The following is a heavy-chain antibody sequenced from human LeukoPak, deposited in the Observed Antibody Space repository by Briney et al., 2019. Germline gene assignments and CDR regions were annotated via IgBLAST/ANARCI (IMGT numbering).Heavy chain of an antibody. CDR1: GGSISSYY. CDR2: IYYSGST. D-gene: IGHD6-6*01. Sequence: SETLSLTCTVSGGSISSYYWSWIRQPPGKGLEWIGYIYYSGSTNYNPSLKSRVTISVDTSKNQFSLKLSSVTAADKAVYYCARVKAARFWFDPWGQGTLVTVSS. J-gene: IGHJ5*02. V-gene: IGHV4-59*01. CDR3: ARVKAARFWFDP.